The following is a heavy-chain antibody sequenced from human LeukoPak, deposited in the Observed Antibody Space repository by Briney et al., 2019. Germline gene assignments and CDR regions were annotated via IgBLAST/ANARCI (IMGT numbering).Heavy chain of an antibody. CDR1: GGSISSGSYY. CDR2: IYTSGST. V-gene: IGHV4-61*02. J-gene: IGHJ4*02. Sequence: PSETLSLTCTVSGGSISSGSYYWSWIRQPAGKGLEWIGRIYTSGSTNYNPSLKSRVTISVDTSKNQFSLKLSSVTAADTAVYYCARGRFLEWLWGQGTLATVSS. D-gene: IGHD3-3*01. CDR3: ARGRFLEWL.